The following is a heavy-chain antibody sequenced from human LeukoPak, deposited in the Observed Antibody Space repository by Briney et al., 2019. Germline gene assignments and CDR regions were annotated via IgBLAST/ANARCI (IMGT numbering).Heavy chain of an antibody. CDR1: GYTFTNYG. Sequence: GASVKVSCKASGYTFTNYGISWVRQAPGQGLEWMGWISAYNGNTNYAQKLQGRVTMTTDTSTSTAYMELRSLRSDDTAVYYCARSAGLRYFDWLREVDYWGQGTLVTVSS. CDR3: ARSAGLRYFDWLREVDY. CDR2: ISAYNGNT. J-gene: IGHJ4*02. V-gene: IGHV1-18*04. D-gene: IGHD3-9*01.